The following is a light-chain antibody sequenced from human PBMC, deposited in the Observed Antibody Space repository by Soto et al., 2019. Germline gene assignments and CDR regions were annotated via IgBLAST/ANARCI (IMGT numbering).Light chain of an antibody. Sequence: QSALTQPASVSGSPGQSITISCTGTSSDVGGYNYVSWYQQHPGKAPNLMIYDVSNRPSGVSNRFSGSKSGNTASLTISGLQAEDEADYYCSSYTSSIPYVFGTGTKVTVL. CDR1: SSDVGGYNY. V-gene: IGLV2-14*01. CDR2: DVS. J-gene: IGLJ1*01. CDR3: SSYTSSIPYV.